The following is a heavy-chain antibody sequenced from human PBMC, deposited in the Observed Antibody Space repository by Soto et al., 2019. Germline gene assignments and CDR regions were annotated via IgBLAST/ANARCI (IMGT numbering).Heavy chain of an antibody. J-gene: IGHJ6*03. CDR1: GFTFSSYS. D-gene: IGHD2-15*01. CDR3: ARRDCSGGSCYSLYYYYYMDV. CDR2: ISSSSSTI. V-gene: IGHV3-48*01. Sequence: GGSLRLSCAASGFTFSSYSMNWVRQAPGKGLEWVSYISSSSSTIYYADSVKGRFTISRDNAKNSLYLQMNSLRAEDTAVYYCARRDCSGGSCYSLYYYYYMDVWGKGTTVTVS.